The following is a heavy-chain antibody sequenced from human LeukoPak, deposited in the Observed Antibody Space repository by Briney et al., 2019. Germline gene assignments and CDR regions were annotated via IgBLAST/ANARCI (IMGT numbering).Heavy chain of an antibody. CDR3: AREGDRGIEVADYFDH. J-gene: IGHJ4*02. V-gene: IGHV3-23*01. D-gene: IGHD6-19*01. CDR2: INDRGGYT. CDR1: AFTFSTYS. Sequence: GGSLRLSRVASAFTFSTYSMAWVRQAPGKGLEWVSVINDRGGYTVYADSVKGRLTISRDNFENTLYLQMNSLRAEDTAVYYCAREGDRGIEVADYFDHWGQGTLVTVSS.